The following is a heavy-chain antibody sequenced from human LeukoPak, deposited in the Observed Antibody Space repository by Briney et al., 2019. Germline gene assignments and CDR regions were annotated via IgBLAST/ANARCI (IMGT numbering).Heavy chain of an antibody. J-gene: IGHJ4*02. V-gene: IGHV3-33*01. D-gene: IGHD1-7*01. Sequence: GGSLRLSCAASGFTFSSYGMHWVRQAPGKGLEWVAVIWYDGSNKYYADSVKGRFTISRDNSKNTPYLQMNSLRAEDTAVYYCARDYNWNYVSAFFDYWGQGTLVTVSS. CDR2: IWYDGSNK. CDR1: GFTFSSYG. CDR3: ARDYNWNYVSAFFDY.